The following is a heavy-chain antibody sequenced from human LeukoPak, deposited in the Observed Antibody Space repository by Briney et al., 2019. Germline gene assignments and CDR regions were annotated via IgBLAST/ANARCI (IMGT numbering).Heavy chain of an antibody. CDR2: ISAYNGNT. D-gene: IGHD3-9*01. CDR1: GYTFTSYG. Sequence: ASVKVSCKASGYTFTSYGISWVRQAPGQGLEWMGWISAYNGNTNYAQKLQGRVTMTTDTSTSTAYMELRSLRSDDTAVYYCARDLIDYDILTGYSFDYWGQGTLVTVSS. CDR3: ARDLIDYDILTGYSFDY. V-gene: IGHV1-18*01. J-gene: IGHJ4*02.